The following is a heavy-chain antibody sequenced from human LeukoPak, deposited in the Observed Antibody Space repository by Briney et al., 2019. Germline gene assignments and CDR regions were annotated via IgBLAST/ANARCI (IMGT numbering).Heavy chain of an antibody. J-gene: IGHJ6*03. CDR2: IFSST. Sequence: PGGSLRLSCTVSGFTVSSNSMSWVRQAPGKGLEWVSFIFSSTHYSDSVKGRFTISRDNSKNTLYLQMNSLRAEDTAVYYCARLGKVATISLLAYYYYYMDVWGKGTTVTVSS. CDR1: GFTVSSNS. V-gene: IGHV3-53*01. CDR3: ARLGKVATISLLAYYYYYMDV. D-gene: IGHD5-12*01.